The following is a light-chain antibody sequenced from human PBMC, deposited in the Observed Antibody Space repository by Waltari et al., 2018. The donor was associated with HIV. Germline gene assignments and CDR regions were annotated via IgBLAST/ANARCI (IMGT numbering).Light chain of an antibody. CDR3: ATWDDSLSGLWV. CDR1: SSNIGRNY. J-gene: IGLJ3*02. CDR2: RNN. V-gene: IGLV1-47*01. Sequence: QSVLTQPPSASGTPGQRVTISCSRSSSNIGRNYVYWYPQLPGTAPKLLIYRNNQRPSGVPDRFSGSKSGTSASLAISGLRSEDEADYYCATWDDSLSGLWVFGGGTKLTVL.